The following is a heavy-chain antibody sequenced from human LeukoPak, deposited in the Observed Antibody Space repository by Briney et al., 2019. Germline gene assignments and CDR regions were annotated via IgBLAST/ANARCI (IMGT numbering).Heavy chain of an antibody. CDR3: ARSRGPGNHYFDY. Sequence: GGSLRLSCAASGFTFSSYAMSWVRQAPRKGLEWVSTSSDTTYYTDSVKGRFTISRDTSKNTPYLQMNSLGAADTAVYYCARSRGPGNHYFDYWGQGALVTVSS. J-gene: IGHJ4*02. CDR1: GFTFSSYA. CDR2: SSDTT. V-gene: IGHV3-23*01. D-gene: IGHD4-23*01.